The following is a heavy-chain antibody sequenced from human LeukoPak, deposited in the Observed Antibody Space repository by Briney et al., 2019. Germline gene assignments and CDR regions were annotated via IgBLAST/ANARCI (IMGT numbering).Heavy chain of an antibody. D-gene: IGHD6-19*01. CDR2: INPTGGST. CDR1: GYTFPSYF. J-gene: IGHJ5*02. CDR3: AIAVAPNWFDP. V-gene: IGHV1-46*03. Sequence: GASVKVSCKASGYTFPSYFMHWVRQAPGQGLEWMGIINPTGGSTTYAQKFQGRVTMTRDTSTSTVYMELSSLRSEDTAVYYCAIAVAPNWFDPWGQGTLVTVSS.